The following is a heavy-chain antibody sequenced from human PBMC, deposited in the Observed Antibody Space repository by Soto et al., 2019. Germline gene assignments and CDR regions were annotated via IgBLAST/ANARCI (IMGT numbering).Heavy chain of an antibody. CDR3: ARAGYSSGWYVDY. V-gene: IGHV4-59*08. CDR1: GGSISGYY. D-gene: IGHD6-19*01. CDR2: MYNTGST. J-gene: IGHJ4*02. Sequence: SETLSLTCTVSGGSISGYYWSWIRQPPGKGLEWIGYMYNTGSTVYNPSFKSRVTISVDTSKNQFSLKLSSVTAADTAVYYCARAGYSSGWYVDYWGQGTLVTVSS.